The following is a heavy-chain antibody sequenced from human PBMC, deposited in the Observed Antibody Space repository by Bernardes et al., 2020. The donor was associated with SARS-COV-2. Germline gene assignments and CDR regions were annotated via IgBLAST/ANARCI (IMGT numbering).Heavy chain of an antibody. V-gene: IGHV4-39*01. Sequence: SETLSLTCSVTGDSIRTSDYYWGWIRRPPGKGLEWLWSRYRDGSTYYDPSLKSRVTISADTSKNQFSLKLTSVTSTDTAVYFCARHVYSYDITGGMDVWGQGTTVTVSS. D-gene: IGHD3-9*01. CDR3: ARHVYSYDITGGMDV. CDR1: GDSIRTSDYY. CDR2: RYRDGST. J-gene: IGHJ6*02.